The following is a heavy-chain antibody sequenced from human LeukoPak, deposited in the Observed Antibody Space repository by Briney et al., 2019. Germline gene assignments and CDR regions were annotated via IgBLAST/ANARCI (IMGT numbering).Heavy chain of an antibody. CDR2: IYYSGST. CDR1: GGSISSYY. Sequence: SETLSLTCTVSGGSISSYYWSWIRQPPGKGLEWIGYIYYSGSTNYNPSLKSRVTILVDTSKNQFSLKLSSVTAAGTAVYYCARAAWGGTYFDYWGQGTLVTVSS. J-gene: IGHJ4*02. CDR3: ARAAWGGTYFDY. V-gene: IGHV4-59*01. D-gene: IGHD3-16*01.